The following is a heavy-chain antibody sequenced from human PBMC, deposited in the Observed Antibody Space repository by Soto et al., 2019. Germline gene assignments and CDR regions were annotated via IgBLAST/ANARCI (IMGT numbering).Heavy chain of an antibody. CDR1: GYILINYY. CDR2: INPNDGST. V-gene: IGHV1-46*01. Sequence: ASVKVSCKTSGYILINYYIHCVRQAPGQGLEWIGIINPNDGSTNYAQKFQGRVTMTTDTSTSTAYMELRSLRSDDTAVYYCARVPYDLERLSLRLPAFDIWGEGTMVTVSS. D-gene: IGHD3-3*01. CDR3: ARVPYDLERLSLRLPAFDI. J-gene: IGHJ3*02.